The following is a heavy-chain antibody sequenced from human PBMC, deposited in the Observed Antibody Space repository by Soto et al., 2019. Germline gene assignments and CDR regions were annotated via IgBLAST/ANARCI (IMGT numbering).Heavy chain of an antibody. V-gene: IGHV4-34*01. CDR1: GGSFSGYY. Sequence: PSETLSLTCAVYGGSFSGYYWSWIRQPPGKGLEWIGEINHSGSTNYNPSLKSRVTISVDTSKNQFSLKLSSVTAADTAVYYCARGGRRYDFWSGYYHYYYYGMDVWGQGTTVTVSS. CDR3: ARGGRRYDFWSGYYHYYYYGMDV. CDR2: INHSGST. J-gene: IGHJ6*02. D-gene: IGHD3-3*01.